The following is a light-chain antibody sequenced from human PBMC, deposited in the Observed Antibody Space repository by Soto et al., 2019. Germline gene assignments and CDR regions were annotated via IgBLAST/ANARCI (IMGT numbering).Light chain of an antibody. J-gene: IGKJ2*01. Sequence: EIVLTQSPGTLSLSPGERATLSCRAGQSVSSRSLDWYQQKPGQAPRLLIYGASNRATGIPDRFSASGSGTDFTLTISRLEPEAFAVYYCQQFGGSPPYTFGQGTKLEIK. CDR1: QSVSSRS. CDR3: QQFGGSPPYT. V-gene: IGKV3-20*01. CDR2: GAS.